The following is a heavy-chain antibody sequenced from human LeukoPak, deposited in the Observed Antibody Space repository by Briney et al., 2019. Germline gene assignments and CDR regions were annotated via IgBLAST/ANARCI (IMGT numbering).Heavy chain of an antibody. Sequence: GGSLRLSCTASGFTFGDYAMSWVRQAPGKGLEWVGFIRSKAYGGTTEYAASVKGRFTISRDDSKSIAYLQMNSLKTEDTAVYYCTSEGYFDWLLTPDYWGQGTLVTVSS. D-gene: IGHD3-9*01. CDR3: TSEGYFDWLLTPDY. V-gene: IGHV3-49*04. J-gene: IGHJ4*02. CDR1: GFTFGDYA. CDR2: IRSKAYGGTT.